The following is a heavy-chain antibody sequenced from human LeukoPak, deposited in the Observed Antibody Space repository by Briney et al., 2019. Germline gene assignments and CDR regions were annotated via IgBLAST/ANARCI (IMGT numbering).Heavy chain of an antibody. CDR2: IYYDGSNK. Sequence: GRSLRLSCAASGFKFSNFGMHWIRQAPGKGLEWVSVIYYDGSNKYYADSVKGRFTISKDNSKNMLYLQMNGLRAEDTAVYYCARVWTSGSYGDYWGRGTLVTVSS. CDR3: ARVWTSGSYGDY. D-gene: IGHD3-10*01. CDR1: GFKFSNFG. V-gene: IGHV3-33*01. J-gene: IGHJ4*02.